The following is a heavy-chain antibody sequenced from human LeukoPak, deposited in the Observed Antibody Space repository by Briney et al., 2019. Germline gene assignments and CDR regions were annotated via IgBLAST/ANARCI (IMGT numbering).Heavy chain of an antibody. Sequence: GESLKISCKGSGYTFTIYWIGWVRQMPGKGLEWMGIIYPGDSDTRYCPSFQDQVTIPADKSITTSYLQWSHLKASDPAMYSCARRGSSGYYAYWGQGTLVTVPS. CDR1: GYTFTIYW. D-gene: IGHD3-22*01. J-gene: IGHJ4*02. CDR2: IYPGDSDT. V-gene: IGHV5-51*01. CDR3: ARRGSSGYYAY.